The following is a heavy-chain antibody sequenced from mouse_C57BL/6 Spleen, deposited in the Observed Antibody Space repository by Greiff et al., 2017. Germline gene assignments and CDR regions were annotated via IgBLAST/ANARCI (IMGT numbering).Heavy chain of an antibody. Sequence: EVKLMESGGDLVKPGGSLKLSCAASGFTFSSYGMSWVRQTPDQRLEWVATLSSGGSYPYYPDSVKGRFTISTDNAKNTLYLQMSSLKSEDTAMYYCARHPIYCYGSRSQTGYAMDYWGQGTAVTVSS. CDR2: LSSGGSYP. CDR3: ARHPIYCYGSRSQTGYAMDY. J-gene: IGHJ4*01. D-gene: IGHD1-1*01. V-gene: IGHV5-6*01. CDR1: GFTFSSYG.